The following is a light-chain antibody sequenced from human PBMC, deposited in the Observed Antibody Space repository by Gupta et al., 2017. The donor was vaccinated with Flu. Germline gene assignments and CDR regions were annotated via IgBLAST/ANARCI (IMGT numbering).Light chain of an antibody. CDR1: QRVSSNY. V-gene: IGKV3-20*01. J-gene: IGKJ2*03. CDR3: QQYGSSPYG. Sequence: EIVLTQSPGNLSLSPGERASLSCRASQRVSSNYLAWYQQKPGQAPRLLVYDASRRATGIPDRFSGSGSGTDFTLTISRLEPEDFAVFYCQQYGSSPYGFGQGTKLEIK. CDR2: DAS.